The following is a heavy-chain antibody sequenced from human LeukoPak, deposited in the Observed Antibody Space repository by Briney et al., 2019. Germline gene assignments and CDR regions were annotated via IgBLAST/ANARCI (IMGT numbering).Heavy chain of an antibody. D-gene: IGHD2-2*01. CDR2: MYYSGST. Sequence: WETLSLTCTVSVGSISSRRYYWGSFRQPPGKGLEWIGRMYYSGSTYYNPPLKSRVTISVDTSKHQFSLKLSSVTAADRAVYYCARQGLWYCSNTSCSYFDYWGQGTLVTVSS. J-gene: IGHJ4*02. CDR3: ARQGLWYCSNTSCSYFDY. CDR1: VGSISSRRYY. V-gene: IGHV4-39*01.